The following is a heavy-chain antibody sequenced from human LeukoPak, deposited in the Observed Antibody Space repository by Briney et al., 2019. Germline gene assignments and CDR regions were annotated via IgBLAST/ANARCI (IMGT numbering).Heavy chain of an antibody. V-gene: IGHV3-20*04. J-gene: IGHJ3*02. D-gene: IGHD3-10*01. Sequence: GGSLRLSCSVSGFTFYDYAINWVRQGPGKGLEWVSNIIWNGGSTGYGDSVKGQFTISRDNAKNSVFLQMDSLRADDADLYYCARGMLLGDAFDIWGQGTMVIVSS. CDR3: ARGMLLGDAFDI. CDR1: GFTFYDYA. CDR2: IIWNGGST.